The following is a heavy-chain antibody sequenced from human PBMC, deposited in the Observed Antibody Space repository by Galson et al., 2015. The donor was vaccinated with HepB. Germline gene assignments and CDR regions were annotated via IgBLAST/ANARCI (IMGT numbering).Heavy chain of an antibody. Sequence: SETLSLTCTVSGGDVSTSSYFWGWIRQSPGKGLEWILTVYSSGSTYYNPTLKSRLTISVDTSKNQFSMKLTSVTAADTAVYYCANLKGYSSGSFDSWGQGTLVTVSS. J-gene: IGHJ4*02. CDR3: ANLKGYSSGSFDS. CDR1: GGDVSTSSYF. V-gene: IGHV4-39*01. CDR2: VYSSGST. D-gene: IGHD6-19*01.